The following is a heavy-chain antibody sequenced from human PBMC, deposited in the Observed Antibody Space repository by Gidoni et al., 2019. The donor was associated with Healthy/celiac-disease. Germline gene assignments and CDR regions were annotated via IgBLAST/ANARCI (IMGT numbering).Heavy chain of an antibody. J-gene: IGHJ4*02. CDR2: TDPGDSDT. D-gene: IGHD4-17*01. V-gene: IGHV5-51*01. Sequence: VQLVLSGPEGKHPGESLTTSCKPSGYSFTSYWIGWVRQMPGKGLQWRGITDPGDSDTRYSPSIQGKDTITADKSIRTAYLQWSSMKASDTAMYYCARSGDYIFDYWGQGTLVTVSS. CDR1: GYSFTSYW. CDR3: ARSGDYIFDY.